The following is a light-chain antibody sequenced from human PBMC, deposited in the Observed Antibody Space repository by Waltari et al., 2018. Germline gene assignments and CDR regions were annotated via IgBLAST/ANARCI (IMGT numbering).Light chain of an antibody. CDR3: QQYYSTLKRT. CDR2: LAS. J-gene: IGKJ1*01. CDR1: QRVLYSSNNKNY. Sequence: DIVMTQSPDSLAVSLGERATINCKSSQRVLYSSNNKNYLAWYQQKPGQPPKLLIYLASTRESGVPDRFSGSGSGTDFTLTISSLQAEDVAVYYCQQYYSTLKRTFGQGTKVEIK. V-gene: IGKV4-1*01.